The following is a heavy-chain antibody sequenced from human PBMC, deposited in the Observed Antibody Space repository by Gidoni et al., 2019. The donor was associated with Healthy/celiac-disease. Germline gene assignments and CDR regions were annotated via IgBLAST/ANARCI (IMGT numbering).Heavy chain of an antibody. CDR2: INPNSGGT. CDR3: AREVNDSSGYYYPYYYGMDV. J-gene: IGHJ6*02. CDR1: GYTFTGYY. V-gene: IGHV1-2*04. Sequence: QVQLVQSGAEVKKPAASVKVSCKASGYTFTGYYMHCVRQAPGQGLEWMGWINPNSGGTNYAQKFQGWVTMTRDTSISTAYMELSRLRSDDTAVYYCAREVNDSSGYYYPYYYGMDVWGQGTTVTVSS. D-gene: IGHD3-22*01.